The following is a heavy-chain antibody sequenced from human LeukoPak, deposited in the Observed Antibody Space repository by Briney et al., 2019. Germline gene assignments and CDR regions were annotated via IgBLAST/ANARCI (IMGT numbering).Heavy chain of an antibody. Sequence: PGGSLRLSCAAPGFTLSGYWMSWVRQAPGKGLEWVSVIYSGGSTYYADSVKGRFTISRDNSKNTLYLQMNSLRAEDTAVYYCARSFSSSGDYFDYWGQGTLVTVSS. CDR3: ARSFSSSGDYFDY. D-gene: IGHD6-13*01. CDR1: GFTLSGYW. V-gene: IGHV3-53*01. CDR2: IYSGGST. J-gene: IGHJ4*02.